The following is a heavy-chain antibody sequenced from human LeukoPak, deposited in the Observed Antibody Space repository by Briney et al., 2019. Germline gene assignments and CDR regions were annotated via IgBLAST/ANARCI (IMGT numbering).Heavy chain of an antibody. CDR3: ARVTAAGTWTFDI. CDR2: MNPNSGNT. J-gene: IGHJ3*02. V-gene: IGHV1-8*01. Sequence: ASVKVSCKASGDPFTTNDINWVRQAIGQGLEWMGWMNPNSGNTGSTQKFQGRVTMTRNISLSTAYMELTNLRSEDTAVYYCARVTAAGTWTFDIWGQGTTVSVSS. D-gene: IGHD6-13*01. CDR1: GDPFTTND.